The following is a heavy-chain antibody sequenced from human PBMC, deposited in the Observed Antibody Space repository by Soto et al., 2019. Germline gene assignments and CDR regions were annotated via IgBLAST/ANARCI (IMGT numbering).Heavy chain of an antibody. V-gene: IGHV3-33*01. J-gene: IGHJ6*02. CDR3: AREGMDGDYLSAAVLDV. Sequence: ESGGGVVQPGRSLRLSCAASGFTFSSYGMHWVRQAPGKGLEWVAVIWYDGSNKYYADSVKGRFTISRDNSKNTLYLQMNSLRAEDTAVYYCAREGMDGDYLSAAVLDVWGQGTTVTVSS. CDR2: IWYDGSNK. D-gene: IGHD4-17*01. CDR1: GFTFSSYG.